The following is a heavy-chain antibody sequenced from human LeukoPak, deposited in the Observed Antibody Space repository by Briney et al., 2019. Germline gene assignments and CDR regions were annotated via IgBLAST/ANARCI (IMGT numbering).Heavy chain of an antibody. J-gene: IGHJ4*02. CDR3: ARGVVAAIIAFDC. CDR1: GFTVSSNY. Sequence: GGSLRLSCAASGFTVSSNYMSWVRQAPGKGLEWVSVIYSGGSTYYADSVKGRFTISRDNSKNTLYLQMNSLRAEDTAVYYCARGVVAAIIAFDCWGQGTLVTVSS. V-gene: IGHV3-53*01. CDR2: IYSGGST. D-gene: IGHD2-15*01.